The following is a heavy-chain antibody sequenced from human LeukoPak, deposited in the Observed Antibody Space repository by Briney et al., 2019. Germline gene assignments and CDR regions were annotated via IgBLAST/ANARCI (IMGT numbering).Heavy chain of an antibody. Sequence: GSSVKVSCKASGGTIISYAISWVRQAPGQGLEWMGRIIPILGIANYAQKFQGRVTITADKSTSTAYMELSSLRSEDTAVYYCARAHRGMDVWGQGTTVTVSS. CDR2: IIPILGIA. CDR1: GGTIISYA. V-gene: IGHV1-69*04. CDR3: ARAHRGMDV. J-gene: IGHJ6*02.